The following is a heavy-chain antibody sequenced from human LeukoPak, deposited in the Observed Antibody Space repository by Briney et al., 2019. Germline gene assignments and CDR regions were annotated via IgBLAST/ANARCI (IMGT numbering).Heavy chain of an antibody. CDR1: GGSISSYY. J-gene: IGHJ4*02. Sequence: SETLSLTCTVSGGSISSYYWSWIRQPPGKGLEWIGYIYYSGSTNYNPSLKSRVTISVDTSKNQFSLKLSSVTAADTAVYYCARGYYYDSSGYLDYWGQGTLVTVS. D-gene: IGHD3-22*01. V-gene: IGHV4-59*01. CDR3: ARGYYYDSSGYLDY. CDR2: IYYSGST.